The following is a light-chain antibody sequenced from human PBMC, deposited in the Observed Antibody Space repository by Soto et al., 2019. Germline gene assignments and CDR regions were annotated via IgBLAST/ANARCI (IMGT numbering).Light chain of an antibody. CDR3: QQRSNWRVT. Sequence: EIVLTQSPATLSLSPGERATLSCRASQSVNIYLAWHQQKPGQAPRLLIYDASNRATGIPARFSGSGSGTDFTLTISSLEPEDIAVYYCQQRSNWRVTFGGGTKV. CDR2: DAS. J-gene: IGKJ4*01. V-gene: IGKV3-11*01. CDR1: QSVNIY.